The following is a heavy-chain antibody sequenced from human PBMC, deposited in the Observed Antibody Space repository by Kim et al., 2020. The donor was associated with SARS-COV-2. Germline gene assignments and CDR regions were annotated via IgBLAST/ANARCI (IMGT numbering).Heavy chain of an antibody. Sequence: SETLSLTCTVSGGSVSSGSYYWSWIRQPPGKGLEWIGYIYYSGSTNYNPSLKSRVTISVDTSKNQFSLKLSSVTAADTAVYYCARAIAVAGNYYYYYGMDVWGQGTTVTVSS. CDR1: GGSVSSGSYY. CDR2: IYYSGST. CDR3: ARAIAVAGNYYYYYGMDV. V-gene: IGHV4-61*01. J-gene: IGHJ6*02. D-gene: IGHD6-19*01.